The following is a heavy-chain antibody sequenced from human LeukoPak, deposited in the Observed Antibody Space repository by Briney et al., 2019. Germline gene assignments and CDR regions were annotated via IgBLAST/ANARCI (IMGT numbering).Heavy chain of an antibody. Sequence: PSETLSLTCTVSGGSISSYYWSWIRQPPGKGLEWIGSIYYSGSTYYNPSLKSRVTISVDTSKNQFSLKLSSVTAADTAVYYCARHDSSGWYPLDWGQGTLVTVSS. V-gene: IGHV4-59*05. J-gene: IGHJ4*02. D-gene: IGHD6-19*01. CDR1: GGSISSYY. CDR2: IYYSGST. CDR3: ARHDSSGWYPLD.